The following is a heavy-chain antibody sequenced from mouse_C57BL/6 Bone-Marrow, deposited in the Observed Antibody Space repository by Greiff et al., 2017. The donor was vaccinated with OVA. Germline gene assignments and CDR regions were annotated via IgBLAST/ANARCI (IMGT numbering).Heavy chain of an antibody. V-gene: IGHV14-4*01. CDR1: GFNIKDDY. J-gene: IGHJ1*03. CDR3: TTSPYWYFDV. CDR2: IDPENGDT. Sequence: VQLKESGAELVRPGASVKVSCTASGFNIKDDYMHWVKQRPEQGLEWIGWIDPENGDTEYSSKFQGKATIRADTFSNTAYLQLSSLTSEDTAVYYCTTSPYWYFDVWGTGTPFTVSS.